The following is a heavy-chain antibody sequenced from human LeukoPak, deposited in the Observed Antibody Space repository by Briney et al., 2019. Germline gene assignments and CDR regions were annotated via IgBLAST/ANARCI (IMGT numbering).Heavy chain of an antibody. V-gene: IGHV3-7*01. CDR1: GFTFSSFW. J-gene: IGHJ4*02. CDR2: IKQDGSEK. D-gene: IGHD3-16*01. Sequence: GGSLRLSCAASGFTFSSFWMSWVRQAPGKGLEWVANIKQDGSEKYYVDSVKGRFTISRDNAKNSLYLQMNSLRAEDTAVYYCARVVGGSYQSFDYWGQGTLVTVSS. CDR3: ARVVGGSYQSFDY.